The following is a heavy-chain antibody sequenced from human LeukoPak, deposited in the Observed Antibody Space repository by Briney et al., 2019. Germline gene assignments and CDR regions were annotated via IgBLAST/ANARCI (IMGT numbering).Heavy chain of an antibody. CDR3: ARAEGIVATGDY. CDR2: ISSSSSYI. J-gene: IGHJ4*02. D-gene: IGHD5-12*01. CDR1: GFTSSSYS. Sequence: PGGSLRLSCAASGFTSSSYSMNWVRQAPGKGLEWVSSISSSSSYIYFADSVKGRFTISRDNAKNSLYLQMNSLRAEDTAVYYCARAEGIVATGDYWGQGTLVTVSS. V-gene: IGHV3-21*01.